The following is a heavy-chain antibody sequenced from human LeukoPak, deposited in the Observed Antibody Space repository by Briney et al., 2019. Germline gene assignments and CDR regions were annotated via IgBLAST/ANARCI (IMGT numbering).Heavy chain of an antibody. CDR1: GYTFTSYG. D-gene: IGHD3-22*01. V-gene: IGHV1-18*01. Sequence: GASVKVSCKASGYTFTSYGISWVRQAPGQGLEWMGWISAYNGNTNYAQKLQGRVTMTTDTSTSTAYMELRSLRSDDTAVYYCARGYDSSGYYYVSEFDHWGQGTLVTVSS. CDR3: ARGYDSSGYYYVSEFDH. CDR2: ISAYNGNT. J-gene: IGHJ4*02.